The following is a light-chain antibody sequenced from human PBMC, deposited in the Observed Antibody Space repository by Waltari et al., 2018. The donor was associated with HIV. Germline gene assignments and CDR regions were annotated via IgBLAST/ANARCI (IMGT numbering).Light chain of an antibody. CDR3: CSYAGSSTWV. CDR2: DVI. V-gene: IGLV2-23*02. CDR1: RSDVGGYNL. Sequence: QSALTQPASVSGSPGQSITISCTGTRSDVGGYNLVSWYQQHPGKAPKLMIHDVIKRPSGVSPRFSGSKSGNTASMTISGLQADDEADYYCCSYAGSSTWVFGGGTKLTVL. J-gene: IGLJ3*02.